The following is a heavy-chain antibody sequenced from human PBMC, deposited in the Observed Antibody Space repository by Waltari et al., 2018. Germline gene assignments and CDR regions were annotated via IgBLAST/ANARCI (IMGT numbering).Heavy chain of an antibody. V-gene: IGHV4-39*01. D-gene: IGHD3-22*01. CDR3: ARSGYYDSSGYYWWFDP. J-gene: IGHJ5*02. CDR1: GGSISSSNYY. Sequence: QLQLQESGPGLVQPSETLSLNCTVSGGSISSSNYYWGWLRQPPGTGLEWIGSIYYSGSTYYNPSLKSRVTISVDTSKNQFYLKLNSVTAADTAVHYCARSGYYDSSGYYWWFDPWGQGTLVTVSS. CDR2: IYYSGST.